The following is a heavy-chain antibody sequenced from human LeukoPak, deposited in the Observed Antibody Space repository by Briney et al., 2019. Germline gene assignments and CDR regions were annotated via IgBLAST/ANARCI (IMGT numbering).Heavy chain of an antibody. CDR2: ISSSGSTI. Sequence: GGSLRLSCAASGIPFSSYEMNWVRQAPGKGLEGVSYISSSGSTIYYANSVKGRFTISRDNAKNSLYLQMNSPRAEDTAVYYCARGSWVRGGGRYWGQGTLVTVSS. V-gene: IGHV3-48*03. J-gene: IGHJ4*02. CDR3: ARGSWVRGGGRY. D-gene: IGHD3-10*01. CDR1: GIPFSSYE.